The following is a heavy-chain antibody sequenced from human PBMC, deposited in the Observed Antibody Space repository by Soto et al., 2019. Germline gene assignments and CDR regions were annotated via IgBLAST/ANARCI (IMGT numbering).Heavy chain of an antibody. V-gene: IGHV4-59*01. CDR1: GGSITGYH. Sequence: SETLSLTCTVSGGSITGYHWSWIQQLPETGLEWIGYMHYSGNSNYNPSVKTRVTMSLDTSNNQFSLRLTSVTAADTAVYYCARGFALAAQGLDVWGQGXTVTVYS. J-gene: IGHJ6*02. D-gene: IGHD6-25*01. CDR2: MHYSGNS. CDR3: ARGFALAAQGLDV.